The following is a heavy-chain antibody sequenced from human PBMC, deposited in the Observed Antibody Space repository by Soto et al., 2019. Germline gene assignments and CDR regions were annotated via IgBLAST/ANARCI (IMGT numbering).Heavy chain of an antibody. D-gene: IGHD3-3*01. J-gene: IGHJ4*02. V-gene: IGHV4-34*01. CDR2: INHSGST. Sequence: QVQLQQWGAGLLKPSETLSLTCAVYGGSFSGYYWSWIRQPPGKGLEWSGEINHSGSTNYNPSLKSRVTISVDTSKNQFALKLSSVTAADTAVYYCARRAGTIFATRYWGQGTLVTVSS. CDR1: GGSFSGYY. CDR3: ARRAGTIFATRY.